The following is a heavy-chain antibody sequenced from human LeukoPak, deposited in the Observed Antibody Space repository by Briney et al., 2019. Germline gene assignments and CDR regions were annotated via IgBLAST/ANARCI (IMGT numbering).Heavy chain of an antibody. CDR2: IKEDGSEE. D-gene: IGHD6-19*01. CDR1: RFTFSTRW. CDR3: ASGSGWTFEY. J-gene: IGHJ4*02. Sequence: PGGSLRLSCAASRFTFSTRWMNWVRQAPGKGLEWVAIIKEDGSEELYVDPVKGRFTISRDNAKNSLYLQMNNLRAEDTAVYYCASGSGWTFEYWGQGTQVTVSS. V-gene: IGHV3-7*01.